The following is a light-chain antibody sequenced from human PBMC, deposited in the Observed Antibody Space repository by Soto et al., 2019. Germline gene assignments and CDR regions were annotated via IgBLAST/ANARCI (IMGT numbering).Light chain of an antibody. CDR1: QSVGNK. J-gene: IGKJ1*01. CDR3: QHYNNYRAWP. Sequence: EIVMTQSPATLSLSPGERATLFCRASQSVGNKLVWYQQKPGQAPRLLIFNASTRATGIPARFSGSGSGTEFTHTISSLQSADFAVYYCQHYNNYRAWPFGQGTKVEMK. CDR2: NAS. V-gene: IGKV3-15*01.